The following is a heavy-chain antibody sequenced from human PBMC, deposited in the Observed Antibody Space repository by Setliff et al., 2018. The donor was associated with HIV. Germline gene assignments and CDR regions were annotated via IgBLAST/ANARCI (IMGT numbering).Heavy chain of an antibody. D-gene: IGHD5-12*01. CDR1: GGSFSDYY. V-gene: IGHV4-34*01. J-gene: IGHJ6*03. CDR3: VNSGYDGDYYYYYMDV. CDR2: LNDSGST. Sequence: SQTLSLTCAVYGGSFSDYYWTWIRQTPRKRLEWIGELNDSGSTNYNPSLKSQVTISVDTSQNEFSLNLRSVTAADTAVYFCVNSGYDGDYYYYYMDVWGKGTTVTVSS.